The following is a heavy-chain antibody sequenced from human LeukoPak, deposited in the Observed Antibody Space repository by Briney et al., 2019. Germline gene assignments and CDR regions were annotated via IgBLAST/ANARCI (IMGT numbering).Heavy chain of an antibody. J-gene: IGHJ4*02. CDR2: ISGSGGST. V-gene: IGHV3-23*01. D-gene: IGHD2-15*01. CDR1: GFTFSSYA. CDR3: ATLPPGPGYCSGGSCPY. Sequence: GGSLRLSCAASGFTFSSYAMSWVRQAPGKGLEWVSAISGSGGSTYYADSVKGRFTISRDNSKNTLYLHMHRLSAEDTAVYYCATLPPGPGYCSGGSCPYWGQGTLVTVSS.